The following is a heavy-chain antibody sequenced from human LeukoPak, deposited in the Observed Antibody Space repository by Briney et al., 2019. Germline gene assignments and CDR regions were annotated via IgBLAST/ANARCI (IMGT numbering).Heavy chain of an antibody. Sequence: ASVKVSCKASVCRFTSFGVSWVRQAPGQGLEWMGWISNYFGVTHYAEKFEDRVTMTIDTSTATAYMELRSLRYDDTAIYYCARDSDYSGNGNGDWFDPWGQGTVVTVSS. CDR2: ISNYFGVT. V-gene: IGHV1-18*04. CDR1: VCRFTSFG. J-gene: IGHJ5*02. D-gene: IGHD4-11*01. CDR3: ARDSDYSGNGNGDWFDP.